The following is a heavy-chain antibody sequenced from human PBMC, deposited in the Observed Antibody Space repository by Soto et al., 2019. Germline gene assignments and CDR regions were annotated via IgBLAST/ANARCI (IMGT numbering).Heavy chain of an antibody. J-gene: IGHJ4*02. CDR1: GFTFSSYA. Sequence: GGSLKLSCAASGFTFSSYAMSWVRQAPGKGLEWVSAISGSGGSTYYADSVKGRFTISRDNSKNTLYLQMNSLRAEDTAVYYCAKDGWWLLRELFDYWGQGTLVTVSS. D-gene: IGHD6-19*01. CDR3: AKDGWWLLRELFDY. CDR2: ISGSGGST. V-gene: IGHV3-23*01.